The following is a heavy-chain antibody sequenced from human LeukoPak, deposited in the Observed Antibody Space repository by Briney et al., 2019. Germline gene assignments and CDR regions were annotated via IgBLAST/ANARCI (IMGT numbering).Heavy chain of an antibody. V-gene: IGHV4-39*01. CDR3: ARHGGYYYDWFDP. CDR1: GGSISGSSYF. D-gene: IGHD3-22*01. J-gene: IGHJ5*02. CDR2: IYYSGST. Sequence: SETLSLTCTVSGGSISGSSYFWGWIRQPPGKGLEWIGSIYYSGSTYYNPSLKSRVTISVDTSKNQFSLRLTSVTAADTAVYYCARHGGYYYDWFDPWGQGTLVTVSS.